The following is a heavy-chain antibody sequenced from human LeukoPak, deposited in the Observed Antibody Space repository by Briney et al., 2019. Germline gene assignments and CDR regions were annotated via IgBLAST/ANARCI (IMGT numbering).Heavy chain of an antibody. CDR1: GGSISSYY. V-gene: IGHV4-59*01. Sequence: PSETLSLTCTVSGGSISSYYWSWIRQPPGKGLEWIEYIYYSGSTNYNPSLKSRVTTSVDTSKNQFSLKLSSVTAADTAVYYCARCPRAAFDIWGQGTMVTVSS. CDR3: ARCPRAAFDI. J-gene: IGHJ3*02. CDR2: IYYSGST.